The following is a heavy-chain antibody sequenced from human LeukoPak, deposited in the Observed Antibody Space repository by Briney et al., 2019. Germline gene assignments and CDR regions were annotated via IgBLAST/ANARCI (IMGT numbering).Heavy chain of an antibody. Sequence: GASVKVSCKASGYNFADHYVHWVRQAPGQGLEWMGWINPKSGGTDYAQKFQGRVAMTSDTSIRTGYMELNNLTSYDTAVYYCARVDNGDWYYFDYWGQGSLVTVSS. CDR3: ARVDNGDWYYFDY. D-gene: IGHD3/OR15-3a*01. CDR2: INPKSGGT. V-gene: IGHV1-2*02. CDR1: GYNFADHY. J-gene: IGHJ4*02.